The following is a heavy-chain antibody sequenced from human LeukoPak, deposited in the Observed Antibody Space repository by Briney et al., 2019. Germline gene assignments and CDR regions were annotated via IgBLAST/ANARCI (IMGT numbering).Heavy chain of an antibody. CDR2: ISGSGGST. CDR3: AKASAGSGRALYYYGMDV. V-gene: IGHV3-23*01. J-gene: IGHJ6*04. CDR1: GFPFSSYA. Sequence: GGSLRLSCAASGFPFSSYAMTWVRQAPGKGLEWVSAISGSGGSTYYADSVRGRFTISRDNSKNTLYLQMNSLRAEDRAVYYCAKASAGSGRALYYYGMDVWGKGTTVTASS. D-gene: IGHD3-10*01.